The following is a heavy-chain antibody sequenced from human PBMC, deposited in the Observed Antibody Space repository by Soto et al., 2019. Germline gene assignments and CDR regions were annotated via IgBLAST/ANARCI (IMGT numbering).Heavy chain of an antibody. V-gene: IGHV4-39*01. CDR2: IYYNGDT. CDR1: GGSISTSDSY. CDR3: ARGFGSSGYYYAHWFDP. Sequence: SETLSLTCTVSGGSISTSDSYWGWIRQPPGKGLEWIANIYYNGDTYYNPSLKSRVSISKDTSKNQFSLKLSSVTAADTAVYYCARGFGSSGYYYAHWFDPWGHGTLVTVAS. J-gene: IGHJ5*02. D-gene: IGHD3-22*01.